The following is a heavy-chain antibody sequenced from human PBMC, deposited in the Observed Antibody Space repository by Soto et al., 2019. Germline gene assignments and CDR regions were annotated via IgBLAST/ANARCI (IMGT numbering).Heavy chain of an antibody. V-gene: IGHV1-8*01. J-gene: IGHJ4*02. CDR2: MNPKTGNT. CDR1: GYTFTDYD. Sequence: QVQLVQSGAEVKKPGASVKVSCRSSGYTFTDYDINWVRQATGRGLEWMGWMNPKTGNTDYAQKFQGRITMTRNTSINTAYMELSGLRSDETAIYYCARATHLQDVGGFRYYFDNWGQGALVTVSS. CDR3: ARATHLQDVGGFRYYFDN. D-gene: IGHD1-26*01.